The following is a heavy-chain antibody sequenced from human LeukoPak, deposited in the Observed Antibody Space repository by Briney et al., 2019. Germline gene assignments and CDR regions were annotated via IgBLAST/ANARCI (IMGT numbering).Heavy chain of an antibody. Sequence: GGSLRLSCTASGFTFGDYAMGWFRQAPGKGLEWVGFIRSKAYGGTTEYAASVKGRFTISRDDSKSIAYLQMNSLKTEDTAVYYCTRDKDYDFWSGYYTYYYYYMDVWAKGPRSPSP. J-gene: IGHJ6*03. CDR3: TRDKDYDFWSGYYTYYYYYMDV. CDR1: GFTFGDYA. V-gene: IGHV3-49*03. D-gene: IGHD3-3*01. CDR2: IRSKAYGGTT.